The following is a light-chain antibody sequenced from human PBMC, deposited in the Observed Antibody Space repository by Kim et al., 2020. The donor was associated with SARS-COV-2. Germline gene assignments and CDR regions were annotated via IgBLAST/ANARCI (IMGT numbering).Light chain of an antibody. CDR1: SGHSSYA. Sequence: ASVKLTCTRSSGHSSYAIAWHQQQPEKGPRYLMKLTSDGSHSKGDGIPDRFSGSSSGAERYLTISSLQSEDEADYYCQTWGTGIHVFGTGTKVTVL. CDR3: QTWGTGIHV. V-gene: IGLV4-69*01. CDR2: LTSDGSH. J-gene: IGLJ1*01.